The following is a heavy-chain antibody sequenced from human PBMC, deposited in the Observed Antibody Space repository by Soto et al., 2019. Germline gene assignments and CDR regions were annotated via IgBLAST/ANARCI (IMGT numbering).Heavy chain of an antibody. J-gene: IGHJ6*02. D-gene: IGHD6-6*01. CDR1: GFTFSTST. V-gene: IGHV3-21*01. CDR3: ARYSSSSGAIYYYYGMDV. CDR2: ISSSSTYT. Sequence: PGGSLRLSCAASGFTFSTSTMNWVRQAPGQGLEWVSSISSSSTYTYYAASVKGRFTISRDNAKNSLYLQMNSLRAEDTAVYYCARYSSSSGAIYYYYGMDVWGQGTTVTVSS.